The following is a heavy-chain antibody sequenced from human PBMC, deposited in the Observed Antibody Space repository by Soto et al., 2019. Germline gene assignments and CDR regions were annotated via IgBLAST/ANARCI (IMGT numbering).Heavy chain of an antibody. V-gene: IGHV3-30-3*01. J-gene: IGHJ6*02. CDR1: GFTFSSYA. D-gene: IGHD4-4*01. CDR3: ARDFDYSNYRRYYYGMDV. CDR2: ISYDGSNK. Sequence: GGSLRLSCAASGFTFSSYAMHWVRQAPGKGLEWVAVISYDGSNKYYADSVKGRFTISRDNSKNTLYLQMNSLRAEDTAVYYCARDFDYSNYRRYYYGMDVWGQGTTVTVSS.